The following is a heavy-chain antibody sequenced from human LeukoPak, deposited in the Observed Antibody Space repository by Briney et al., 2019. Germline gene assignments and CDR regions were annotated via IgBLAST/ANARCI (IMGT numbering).Heavy chain of an antibody. J-gene: IGHJ4*02. CDR1: GFTLSSYW. CDR2: INSDGSST. CDR3: AREGRVSGYDFDF. V-gene: IGHV3-74*03. D-gene: IGHD5-12*01. Sequence: GGSLRLSCAASGFTLSSYWMHWVRQAPGKGRVWVSRINSDGSSTTYADSVKGRFTISRDNAKNTLYLQMNSLRVEDTAVYYCAREGRVSGYDFDFWGQGTLVTVSS.